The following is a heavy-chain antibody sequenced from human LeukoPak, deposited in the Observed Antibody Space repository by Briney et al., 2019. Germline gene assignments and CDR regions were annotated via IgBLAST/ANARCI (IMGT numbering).Heavy chain of an antibody. CDR1: GFTFSSYS. CDR3: ARITMRGFWSGYYTDAFDI. D-gene: IGHD3-3*01. V-gene: IGHV3-21*01. Sequence: PGGSLRLSCAASGFTFSSYSMNWVRQAPGKGLEWVSYISSSSSYVYYADSVKGRFTISRDSAKNSLYLQMNSLGAEDTAVYYCARITMRGFWSGYYTDAFDIWGQGTMVTVSS. CDR2: ISSSSSYV. J-gene: IGHJ3*02.